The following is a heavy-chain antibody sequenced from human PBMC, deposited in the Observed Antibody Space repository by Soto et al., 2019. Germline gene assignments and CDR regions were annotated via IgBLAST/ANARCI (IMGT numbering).Heavy chain of an antibody. D-gene: IGHD1-26*01. J-gene: IGHJ6*02. CDR1: GFTFSSYA. V-gene: IGHV3-30-3*01. CDR3: ARGIVFVSYYSPEDYYGMDF. Sequence: GGSLRLSCAASGFTFSSYAMHWVRQAPGKGLEWVAVISYDGSNKYYADSVKGRFTISRDNSKNTLYLQMNSLRAEDTAVYYCARGIVFVSYYSPEDYYGMDFWGQGTSVTVSS. CDR2: ISYDGSNK.